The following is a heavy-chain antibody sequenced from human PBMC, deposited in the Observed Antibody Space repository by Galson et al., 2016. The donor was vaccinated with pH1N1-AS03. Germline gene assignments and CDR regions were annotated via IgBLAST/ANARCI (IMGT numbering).Heavy chain of an antibody. CDR3: ARGYNVWTAFDY. Sequence: SVKVSCKASGDTVTDYYIHWVRQAPGRGLEWMGWINPKSGGTKFDQKFQGRVTMTRDTTINTLYMELSSLRSDDTAIYFCARGYNVWTAFDYWGQGTLVTVSS. D-gene: IGHD3/OR15-3a*01. CDR2: INPKSGGT. V-gene: IGHV1-2*02. CDR1: GDTVTDYY. J-gene: IGHJ4*02.